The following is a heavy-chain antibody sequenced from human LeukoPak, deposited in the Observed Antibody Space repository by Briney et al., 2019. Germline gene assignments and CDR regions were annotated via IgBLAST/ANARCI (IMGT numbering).Heavy chain of an antibody. CDR1: GFTFSSYG. Sequence: PGGSLRLSCAASGFTFSSYGMHWVRQAPGKGLEWVSSISSSSSYIYYADSVKGRFTISRDNAKNSLYLQMNSLRAEDTAVYYCARVPYYYYYYMDVWGKGTTVTVSS. CDR2: ISSSSSYI. V-gene: IGHV3-21*01. J-gene: IGHJ6*03. CDR3: ARVPYYYYYYMDV.